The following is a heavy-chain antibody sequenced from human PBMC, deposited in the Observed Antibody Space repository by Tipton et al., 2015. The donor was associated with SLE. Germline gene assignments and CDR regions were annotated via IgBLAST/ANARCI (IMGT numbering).Heavy chain of an antibody. CDR3: ARGFCTGGVCFGRGYFDY. J-gene: IGHJ4*02. V-gene: IGHV4-34*01. CDR2: INQSGGT. D-gene: IGHD2-8*02. CDR1: GGTFSGYY. Sequence: TLSLTCAVYGGTFSGYYWTWIRQPPGKGLEWIGEINQSGGTTHSPSLRSRVTVSVDTSKNHFSLRLRSVTAADTAVYYCARGFCTGGVCFGRGYFDYWGQGILVTVSS.